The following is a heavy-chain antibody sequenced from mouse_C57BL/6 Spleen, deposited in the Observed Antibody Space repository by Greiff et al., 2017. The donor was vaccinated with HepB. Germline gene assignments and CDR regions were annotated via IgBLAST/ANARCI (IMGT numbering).Heavy chain of an antibody. CDR3: ARVGFPITTVVAEAY. Sequence: QVQLQQPGAELVKPGASVKLSCKASGYTFTSYWMHWVKQRPGQGLEWIGMIHPNSGSTNYNEKFKSKATLTVDKSSSTAYMQLSSLTSEDSAVYYCARVGFPITTVVAEAYWGQGTLVTVSA. J-gene: IGHJ3*01. V-gene: IGHV1-64*01. CDR2: IHPNSGST. CDR1: GYTFTSYW. D-gene: IGHD1-1*01.